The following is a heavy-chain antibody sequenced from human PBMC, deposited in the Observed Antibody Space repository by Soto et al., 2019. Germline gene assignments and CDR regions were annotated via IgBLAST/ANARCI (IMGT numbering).Heavy chain of an antibody. D-gene: IGHD3-3*02. Sequence: QLQLQESGSGLVKPSQTLSLTCGVSGGSISSGGYSWSWIRQPPGKGLEWIGYIYHSVSTYYTPSLKGRGTRSVDRSKNQFSLRLSSVTAADTAVCYCARTHFDAFDIWGQGTMVTVSS. CDR1: GGSISSGGYS. CDR3: ARTHFDAFDI. V-gene: IGHV4-30-2*01. J-gene: IGHJ3*02. CDR2: IYHSVST.